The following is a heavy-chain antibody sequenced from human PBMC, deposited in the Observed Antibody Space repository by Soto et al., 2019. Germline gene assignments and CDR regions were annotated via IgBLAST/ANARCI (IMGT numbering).Heavy chain of an antibody. CDR2: VSTNGAT. Sequence: SETLSLTCTVSDDFISSYYWNWIRQPAGKGLEWIGRVSTNGATNYNPSLEGRVTMSVDTSKNQFSLKLTSVTAADTAVYFCARADYEILTGSYAMDVWGQGTTVTVSS. J-gene: IGHJ6*02. CDR1: DDFISSYY. CDR3: ARADYEILTGSYAMDV. V-gene: IGHV4-4*07. D-gene: IGHD3-9*01.